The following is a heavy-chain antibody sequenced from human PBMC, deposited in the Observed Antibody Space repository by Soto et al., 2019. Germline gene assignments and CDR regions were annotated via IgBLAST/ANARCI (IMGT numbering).Heavy chain of an antibody. V-gene: IGHV4-4*02. CDR3: ARLPRSPPWDAFDF. J-gene: IGHJ3*01. CDR1: GGSITSNW. CDR2: IHHSGSF. Sequence: SETLSLTCAASGGSITSNWWSWVRQPPGKGLEWIGEIHHSGSFNYNPSLRSRVTISIDKSKNQFSLKLSSVTAADTAVYYCARLPRSPPWDAFDFWGQGTMVTVSS.